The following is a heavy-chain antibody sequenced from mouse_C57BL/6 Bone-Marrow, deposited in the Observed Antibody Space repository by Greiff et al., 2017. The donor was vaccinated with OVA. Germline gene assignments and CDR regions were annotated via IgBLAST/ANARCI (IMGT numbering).Heavy chain of an antibody. J-gene: IGHJ2*01. CDR3: ARSSFITTVVAPYYFDY. V-gene: IGHV1-18*01. CDR2: INPNNGGT. D-gene: IGHD1-1*01. CDR1: GYTFTDYN. Sequence: VQLQQSGPELVKPGASVKIPCKASGYTFTDYNMDWVKQSHGKSLEWIGDINPNNGGTIYNQKFKGKATLTVDKSSSTAYMELRSLTSEDTAVYYCARSSFITTVVAPYYFDYWGQGTTLTVSS.